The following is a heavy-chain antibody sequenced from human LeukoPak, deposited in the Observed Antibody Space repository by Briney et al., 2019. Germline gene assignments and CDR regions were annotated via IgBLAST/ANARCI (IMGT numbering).Heavy chain of an antibody. CDR3: ATALGYSYGFDY. CDR1: GYTLTELS. Sequence: ASVKVSCKVSGYTLTELSMHWVRQAPGKGLEWMGGFDPEDGETIYAQKFQGRVTTTEDTSTDTAYMELSSLRSEDTAVYYCATALGYSYGFDYWGQGTLVTVSS. CDR2: FDPEDGET. V-gene: IGHV1-24*01. J-gene: IGHJ4*02. D-gene: IGHD5-18*01.